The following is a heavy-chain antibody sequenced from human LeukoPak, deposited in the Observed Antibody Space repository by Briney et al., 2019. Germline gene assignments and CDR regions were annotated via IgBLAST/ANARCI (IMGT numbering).Heavy chain of an antibody. D-gene: IGHD4-23*01. CDR2: ISSSGSTI. Sequence: PGGSLRLSCAASGFTFSDYYMSWIRQAPGKGLEWVSYISSSGSTIYYADSVKGRFTISRDNAKNSLYLQMNSLRAEDTAVYYCARDWLIDYGGKIPEEYFQHWGQGTLVTVSS. CDR1: GFTFSDYY. V-gene: IGHV3-11*01. J-gene: IGHJ1*01. CDR3: ARDWLIDYGGKIPEEYFQH.